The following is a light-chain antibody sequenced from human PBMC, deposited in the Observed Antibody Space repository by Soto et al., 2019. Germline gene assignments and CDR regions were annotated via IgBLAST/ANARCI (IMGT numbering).Light chain of an antibody. V-gene: IGLV2-14*03. CDR2: DVS. Sequence: QSVLTQPASVSGSPGQSITISCTGTSSDVGGYNYVSWYQHHPGKAPKLMIYDVSNRPSGVSNRFSGSKSGNTASLTISGLQPEYEADYYCSSYTTSNTRQIVFGTGTKVPVL. J-gene: IGLJ1*01. CDR3: SSYTTSNTRQIV. CDR1: SSDVGGYNY.